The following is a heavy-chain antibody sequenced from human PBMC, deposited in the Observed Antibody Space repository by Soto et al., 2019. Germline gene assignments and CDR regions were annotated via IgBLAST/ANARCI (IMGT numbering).Heavy chain of an antibody. CDR1: GGTFSSYA. CDR3: ARDRGSSGWYFGY. Sequence: SVKVSCNASGGTFSSYAISWVRQAPGQGLEWMGGIIPIFGTANYAQKFQGRVTITADESTSTAYMELSSLRSEDTAVYYCARDRGSSGWYFGYWGQGTLVTVSS. CDR2: IIPIFGTA. D-gene: IGHD6-19*01. V-gene: IGHV1-69*01. J-gene: IGHJ4*02.